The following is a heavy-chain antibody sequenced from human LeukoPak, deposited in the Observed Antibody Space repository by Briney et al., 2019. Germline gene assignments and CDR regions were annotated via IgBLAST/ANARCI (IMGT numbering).Heavy chain of an antibody. CDR3: AKYAYYYDSSGYWNAFDI. CDR1: GFTFSSYA. D-gene: IGHD3-22*01. Sequence: GGSLRLSCAASGFTFSSYAMSWVRQAPGKGLEWVSAISGSGGSTYYADSVKGRFTSSRDNSKNTLYLQMNRLRAEDTAVYYCAKYAYYYDSSGYWNAFDIWGQGTMVTVSS. V-gene: IGHV3-23*01. CDR2: ISGSGGST. J-gene: IGHJ3*02.